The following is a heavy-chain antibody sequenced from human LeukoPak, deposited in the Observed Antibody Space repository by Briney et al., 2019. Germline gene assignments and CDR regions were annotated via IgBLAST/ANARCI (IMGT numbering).Heavy chain of an antibody. V-gene: IGHV7-4-1*02. CDR3: ARDQGHYYDSSGSVFY. D-gene: IGHD3-22*01. CDR1: GYTFTSYA. J-gene: IGHJ4*02. CDR2: INTNTGNP. Sequence: ASVKVSCKASGYTFTSYAMNWVRQAPGQGLEWMGWINTNTGNPTYAQGFTGRFVFSLDTSVSTAYLQISSLKAGDTAVYYCARDQGHYYDSSGSVFYWGQGTLVTVSS.